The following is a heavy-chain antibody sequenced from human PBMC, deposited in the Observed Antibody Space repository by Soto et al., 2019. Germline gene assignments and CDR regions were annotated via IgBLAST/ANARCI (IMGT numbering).Heavy chain of an antibody. V-gene: IGHV4-39*01. CDR3: ARQPTTGDTDLWFDP. D-gene: IGHD2-21*01. J-gene: IGHJ5*02. Sequence: SETLSLTCSVSGGSISTSRSYWAWIRQPPGKGLEWLANIFYSGSTFYNPSLASRVSVSVDMSKNEFSLKLRSVTAADTAVYYCARQPTTGDTDLWFDPWGQGTLVTVSS. CDR2: IFYSGST. CDR1: GGSISTSRSY.